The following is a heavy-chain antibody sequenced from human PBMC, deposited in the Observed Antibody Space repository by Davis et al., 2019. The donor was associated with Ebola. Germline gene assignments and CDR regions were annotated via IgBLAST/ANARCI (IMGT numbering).Heavy chain of an antibody. V-gene: IGHV3-33*01. D-gene: IGHD4-17*01. CDR3: ARGLGDYLLYGVGYYYYAMDV. Sequence: GGSLRLSCAASGFTFSSYGMHWVRQAPGKGLEWVAVIWYDGSNKYYADSVKGRFTISRDNSKNTLYLQMNSLRAEDTAVYFCARGLGDYLLYGVGYYYYAMDVWGQGTTVTVSS. J-gene: IGHJ6*02. CDR1: GFTFSSYG. CDR2: IWYDGSNK.